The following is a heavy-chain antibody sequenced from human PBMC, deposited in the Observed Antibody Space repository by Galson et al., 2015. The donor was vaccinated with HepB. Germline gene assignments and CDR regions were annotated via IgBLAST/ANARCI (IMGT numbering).Heavy chain of an antibody. CDR1: GFTFSSYG. J-gene: IGHJ4*02. Sequence: SLRLSCAASGFTFSSYGMHWVRQAPGKGLEWVAVISYDGSNKYYADSVKGRFTISRDNSKNTLYLQMNSLRAEDTAVYYCAKGGTIVGAIYFDYWGQGTLVTVSS. V-gene: IGHV3-30*18. CDR3: AKGGTIVGAIYFDY. CDR2: ISYDGSNK. D-gene: IGHD1-26*01.